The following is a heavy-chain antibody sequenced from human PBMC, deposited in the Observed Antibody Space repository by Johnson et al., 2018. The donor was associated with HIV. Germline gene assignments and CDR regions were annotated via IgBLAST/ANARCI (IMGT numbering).Heavy chain of an antibody. V-gene: IGHV3-30*14. D-gene: IGHD3-22*01. J-gene: IGHJ3*02. CDR1: GFTFSSYW. Sequence: QVQLVESGGGLVQPGGSLRLSCAASGFTFSSYWMSWVRQAPGKGLEWVAVISYDGSNKYYAEPVKGRFTISRDNSKNTLYLQMGSLRAEDMAVYYCASPILFDSSGATDAVDIWGQGTMVTVSS. CDR3: ASPILFDSSGATDAVDI. CDR2: ISYDGSNK.